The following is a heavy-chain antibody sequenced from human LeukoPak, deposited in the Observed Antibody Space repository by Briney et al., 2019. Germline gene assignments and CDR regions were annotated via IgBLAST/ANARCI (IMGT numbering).Heavy chain of an antibody. CDR3: AREGDAFDI. J-gene: IGHJ3*02. V-gene: IGHV3-7*01. CDR1: GFTFSTYW. Sequence: GGSLRLSCAVSGFTFSTYWMSWVRQAPGKGLEWVANIKEDGSEKNYVDSVKGRFTISRDNTKNSVYLQMNYLRAEDTAVYYCAREGDAFDIWGQGTMVTVSS. D-gene: IGHD3-10*01. CDR2: IKEDGSEK.